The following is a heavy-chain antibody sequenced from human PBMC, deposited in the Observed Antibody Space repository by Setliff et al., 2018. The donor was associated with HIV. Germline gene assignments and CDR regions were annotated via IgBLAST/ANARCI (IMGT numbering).Heavy chain of an antibody. Sequence: SETLSLTCAVYGGSFSGYYWSWIRQPPGKGLEWIGEINHSGSTNYNPSLKSRVTISVDTSMDQFSLKLNSVTAADTAVYYCAAASSWDPLLDYWSQGTLVTVSS. V-gene: IGHV4-34*01. J-gene: IGHJ4*02. CDR2: INHSGST. CDR3: AAASSWDPLLDY. D-gene: IGHD6-13*01. CDR1: GGSFSGYY.